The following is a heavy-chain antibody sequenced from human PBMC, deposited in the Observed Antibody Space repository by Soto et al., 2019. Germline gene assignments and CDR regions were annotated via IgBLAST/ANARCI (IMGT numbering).Heavy chain of an antibody. J-gene: IGHJ4*02. CDR1: GYLISSGYY. CDR2: VYYTGST. V-gene: IGHV4-61*08. CDR3: ARSVAVPGAHIDY. D-gene: IGHD6-19*01. Sequence: SETLSLTCSVSGYLISSGYYWSWIRQSPGKGLEWLGYVYYTGSTNYSPSLRSRVSISVDTSKNEFSLRLSSVTAADTAVYFCARSVAVPGAHIDYWGQGTQVTVSS.